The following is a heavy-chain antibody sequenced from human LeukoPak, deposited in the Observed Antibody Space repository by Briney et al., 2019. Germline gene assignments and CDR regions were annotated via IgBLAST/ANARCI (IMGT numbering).Heavy chain of an antibody. CDR3: AKDDGSATMGFDS. J-gene: IGHJ5*01. CDR2: IIPIFGTT. D-gene: IGHD1-26*01. V-gene: IGHV1-69*05. CDR1: GGTFSSYA. Sequence: SVKVSCKASGGTFSSYAFSWVRQAPGQGLEWMGGIIPIFGTTNYAEQFQGRVTITTDESTSTAYLDLSSLRSEDTAVYYCAKDDGSATMGFDSWGQGTLVSDSS.